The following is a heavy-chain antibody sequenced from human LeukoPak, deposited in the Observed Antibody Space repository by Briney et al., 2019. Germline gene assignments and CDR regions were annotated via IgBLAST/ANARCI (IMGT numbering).Heavy chain of an antibody. CDR3: AQSLSSGWGPHLFQH. D-gene: IGHD6-19*01. CDR1: GGSISSYY. CDR2: IYYSGST. V-gene: IGHV4-59*01. Sequence: SETLSLTCTVSGGSISSYYWSWIRQPPGKGLEWIGYIYYSGSTNYNPSLKSRVTISVDTSKNQFSLKLSSVTAADTAVYYCAQSLSSGWGPHLFQHWGQGTLVTVSS. J-gene: IGHJ1*01.